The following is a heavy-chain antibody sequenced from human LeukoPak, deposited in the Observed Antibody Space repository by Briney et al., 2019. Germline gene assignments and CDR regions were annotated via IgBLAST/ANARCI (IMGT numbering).Heavy chain of an antibody. Sequence: SETLSLTCAVYGGSFSGYYWSWIRQPPGKGLEWIGSMFYGESTFYSPSLKTRVTISVDTSMNQFSLRLNSVTAADTAVYYCARHTLVTSISTYDWFDPWGQGTLVTVSS. V-gene: IGHV4-34*12. CDR1: GGSFSGYY. CDR3: ARHTLVTSISTYDWFDP. D-gene: IGHD2-21*02. J-gene: IGHJ5*02. CDR2: MFYGEST.